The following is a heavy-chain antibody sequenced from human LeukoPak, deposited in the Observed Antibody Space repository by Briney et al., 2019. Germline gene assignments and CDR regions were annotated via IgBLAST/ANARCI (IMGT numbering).Heavy chain of an antibody. CDR3: ARDSGRSPTFDY. Sequence: PSQTLSLTCTVSGASIADSFWSWLRQSPRKGLEWTAQISYTGHTNYKPSLKSRVTISVDTSKNQFSLRLSSVTAADTAVYYCARDSGRSPTFDYWGQGPLVTVP. CDR2: ISYTGHT. V-gene: IGHV4-59*01. J-gene: IGHJ4*02. D-gene: IGHD1-26*01. CDR1: GASIADSF.